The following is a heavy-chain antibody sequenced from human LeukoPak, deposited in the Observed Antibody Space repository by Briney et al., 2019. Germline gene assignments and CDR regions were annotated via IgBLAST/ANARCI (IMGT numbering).Heavy chain of an antibody. CDR1: GFTFSSYA. V-gene: IGHV3-23*01. CDR2: ISGSGGST. CDR3: AKIHTDLWFGKSYNDY. J-gene: IGHJ4*02. D-gene: IGHD3-10*01. Sequence: GGSLRLSCAASGFTFSSYAMSWVRQAPGKGLEWVSAISGSGGSTYYADSVKGRSTISRDNSKNTLYLQMNSLRAEDTAVYYCAKIHTDLWFGKSYNDYWGQGTLVTVSS.